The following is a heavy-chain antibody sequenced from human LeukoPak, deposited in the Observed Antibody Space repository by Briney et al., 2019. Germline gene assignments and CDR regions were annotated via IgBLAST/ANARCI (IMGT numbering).Heavy chain of an antibody. J-gene: IGHJ5*02. Sequence: GGPLRLSCAASGFTVSSNYMSWVRQAPGKGLEWVSVIYSGGSTYYADSVKGRFTISRHNSKNTLYLQMNSLRAEDTAVYYCARDEWAYDSSGYYPAWGQGTLVTVSS. CDR1: GFTVSSNY. CDR3: ARDEWAYDSSGYYPA. V-gene: IGHV3-53*04. CDR2: IYSGGST. D-gene: IGHD3-22*01.